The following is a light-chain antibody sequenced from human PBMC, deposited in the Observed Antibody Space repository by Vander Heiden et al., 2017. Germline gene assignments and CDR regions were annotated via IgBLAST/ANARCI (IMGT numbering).Light chain of an antibody. Sequence: DIQITPSPSSLSASVGDRVTITCRASQGISSDLDWYQQKPGKAPKLLIYAATSLQSGVPSRFSGSGSGTDFTLTIGSLQPEDFATYYCQQGNSTPCTFGQGTKVEIK. V-gene: IGKV1-39*01. CDR1: QGISSD. CDR3: QQGNSTPCT. J-gene: IGKJ1*01. CDR2: AAT.